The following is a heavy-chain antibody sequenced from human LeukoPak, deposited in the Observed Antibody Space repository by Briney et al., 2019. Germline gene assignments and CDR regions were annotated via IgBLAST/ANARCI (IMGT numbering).Heavy chain of an antibody. D-gene: IGHD3-10*01. CDR1: GYTFTGYY. CDR3: ARALSLWFGELPFEEPTNWFDP. Sequence: AASVKVSCKASGYTFTGYYMHWVRQAPGQGLEWMGWINPNSGGTNYAQKFQGRVTMTRDTSISTAYLELSRLRSDDTAVYYCARALSLWFGELPFEEPTNWFDPWGQGTLVTVSS. J-gene: IGHJ5*02. V-gene: IGHV1-2*02. CDR2: INPNSGGT.